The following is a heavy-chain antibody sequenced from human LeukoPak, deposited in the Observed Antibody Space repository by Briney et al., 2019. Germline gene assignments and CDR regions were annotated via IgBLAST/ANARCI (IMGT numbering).Heavy chain of an antibody. CDR2: ISGSGGST. CDR3: AKDSLRSVICD. D-gene: IGHD3-16*02. Sequence: GGSLRLSCAASGFTFSSYAMSWVRQAPGKGLEWVSAISGSGGSTYCADSVKGRFTISRDNSKNTLYLQMNSLRAEDTAVYYCAKDSLRSVICDWGQGTLVTVSS. CDR1: GFTFSSYA. V-gene: IGHV3-23*01. J-gene: IGHJ4*02.